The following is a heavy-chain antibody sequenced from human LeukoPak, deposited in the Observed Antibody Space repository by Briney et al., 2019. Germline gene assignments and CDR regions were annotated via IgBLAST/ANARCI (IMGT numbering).Heavy chain of an antibody. CDR2: TYYRSKWYN. CDR1: GDSVSSNTAA. V-gene: IGHV6-1*01. CDR3: ARATFSSSRLDY. J-gene: IGHJ4*02. D-gene: IGHD6-13*01. Sequence: SQTLSLTCAISGDSVSSNTAAWNWIRLSPSSGLEWLGRTYYRSKWYNDYAVSVKSRITINPDTSKNQVSLQLNSLTPEDTAMYYCARATFSSSRLDYWGQGTLVTVSS.